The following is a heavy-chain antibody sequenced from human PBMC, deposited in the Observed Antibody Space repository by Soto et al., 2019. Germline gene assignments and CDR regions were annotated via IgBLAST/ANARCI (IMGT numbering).Heavy chain of an antibody. CDR3: ARARIVGALHDAFDI. CDR1: GGSVSSGSYY. Sequence: PSETLSLTCTVSGGSVSSGSYYWSWIRQPPGKGLEWIGYIYYSGSTNYNPSLKSRVTISVDTSKNQFSLKLSSVTAADTAVYYCARARIVGALHDAFDIWGQGTMVTVSS. CDR2: IYYSGST. D-gene: IGHD1-26*01. J-gene: IGHJ3*02. V-gene: IGHV4-61*01.